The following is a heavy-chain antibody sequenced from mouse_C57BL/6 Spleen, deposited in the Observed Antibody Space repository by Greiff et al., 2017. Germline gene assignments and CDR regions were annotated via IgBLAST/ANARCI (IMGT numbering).Heavy chain of an antibody. CDR3: ARLHYYGSSLDY. D-gene: IGHD1-1*01. CDR2: INPSSGGT. CDR1: GYSFTGYY. J-gene: IGHJ2*01. V-gene: IGHV1-42*01. Sequence: VQLKQSGPELVKPGASVKISCKASGYSFTGYYMNWVKQSPEKSLEWIGEINPSSGGTTYNQKFKAKATLTVDKSSSTAYMQLKSLTSEDSAVYYCARLHYYGSSLDYWGQGTTLTVSS.